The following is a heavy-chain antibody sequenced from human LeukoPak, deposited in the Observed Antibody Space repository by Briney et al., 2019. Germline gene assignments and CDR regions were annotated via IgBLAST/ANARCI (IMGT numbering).Heavy chain of an antibody. CDR2: ISYDGSNK. D-gene: IGHD3-22*01. CDR3: ARDRYDSSGYYD. V-gene: IGHV3-30-3*01. CDR1: GFTFSSYA. Sequence: GGSLRLSCAASGFTFSSYAMHWVRQAPGKGLEWVAVISYDGSNKYYADSVKGRFTISRDNSKNTLYLQMNSLRAEDTAVYYCARDRYDSSGYYDWGQGTLVTVSS. J-gene: IGHJ4*02.